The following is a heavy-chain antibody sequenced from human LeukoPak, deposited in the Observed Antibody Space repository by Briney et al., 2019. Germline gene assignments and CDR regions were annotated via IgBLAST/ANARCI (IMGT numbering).Heavy chain of an antibody. J-gene: IGHJ2*01. V-gene: IGHV4-39*01. CDR3: ARRRYDFWSGYYTSYWYFDL. CDR2: IYYSGST. CDR1: GGSISSSSYY. Sequence: SETLSLTCTVSGGSISSSSYYWGWIRQPPGKGLEWIGSIYYSGSTYYNPSLKSRVTISVDTSKNQFSLKLSSVTAADTAVYYCARRRYDFWSGYYTSYWYFDLWGRGTLVTVSS. D-gene: IGHD3-3*01.